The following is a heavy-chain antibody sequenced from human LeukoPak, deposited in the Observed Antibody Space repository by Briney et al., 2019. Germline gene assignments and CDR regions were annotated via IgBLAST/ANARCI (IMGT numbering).Heavy chain of an antibody. Sequence: GASVKVSCKASGGTFSRDTISWVRQAPGQGLEWMGGIIPIFGTANYAQKFQGRVTITTDESTSTAYMELSSLRSEDTAVYYCARVTTVPGDYYYYYMDVWGKGTTVTVSS. CDR2: IIPIFGTA. CDR3: ARVTTVPGDYYYYYMDV. V-gene: IGHV1-69*05. CDR1: GGTFSRDT. D-gene: IGHD4-17*01. J-gene: IGHJ6*03.